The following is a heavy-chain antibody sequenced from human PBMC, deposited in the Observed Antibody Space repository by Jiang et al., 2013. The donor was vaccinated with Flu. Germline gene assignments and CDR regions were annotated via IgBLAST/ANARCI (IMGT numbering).Heavy chain of an antibody. CDR1: GGSISSSSYY. J-gene: IGHJ4*02. D-gene: IGHD4-23*01. CDR2: IYYSGST. Sequence: LLKPSETLSLTCTVSGGSISSSSYYWGWIRQPPGKGLEWIGSIYYSGSTYYNPSLKSRVTISVDTSKNQFSLKLSSVTAADTAVYYCARHYGGNSDFDYWGQGTLVTVSS. CDR3: ARHYGGNSDFDY. V-gene: IGHV4-39*01.